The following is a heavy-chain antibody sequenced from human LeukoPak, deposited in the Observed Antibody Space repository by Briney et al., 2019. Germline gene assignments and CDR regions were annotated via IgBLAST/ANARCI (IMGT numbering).Heavy chain of an antibody. CDR1: GGSISGYY. V-gene: IGHV4-59*01. D-gene: IGHD5-18*01. CDR3: ARASRGYSFGPFDY. J-gene: IGHJ4*02. Sequence: SETLSLTCTVSGGSISGYYWSWIRQPPGKGLEWIGYMSYSGSTNYNPSLKSRVTISVDTSENLFSLKLSSVTAADTAVYNCARASRGYSFGPFDYWGQGTLVTVSS. CDR2: MSYSGST.